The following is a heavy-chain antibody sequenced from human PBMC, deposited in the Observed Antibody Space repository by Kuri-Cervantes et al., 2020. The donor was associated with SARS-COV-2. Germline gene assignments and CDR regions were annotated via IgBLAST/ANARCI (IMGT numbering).Heavy chain of an antibody. CDR3: SRAYEYDYVWGNYRYPYEPRETVDI. J-gene: IGHJ3*02. CDR2: IRTKHYGGAT. CDR1: GFIFGDYA. Sequence: GESLKISCSVSGFIFGDYAMGWFLQAPGKGLEWVGFIRTKHYGGATQYVASVKGRFPISRDDSKSIAYLQMNSLKTEDTAVYYCSRAYEYDYVWGNYRYPYEPRETVDIWGQGTMVTVSS. V-gene: IGHV3-49*03. D-gene: IGHD3-16*02.